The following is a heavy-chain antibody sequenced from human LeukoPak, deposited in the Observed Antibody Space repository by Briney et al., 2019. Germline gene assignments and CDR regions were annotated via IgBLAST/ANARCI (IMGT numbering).Heavy chain of an antibody. J-gene: IGHJ4*02. CDR3: ARETEGYCSSTSCPLKY. V-gene: IGHV1-69*06. CDR1: GGTFSSYA. Sequence: SVKVSCKPSGGTFSSYAISWVRQAPGQGLEWMGGIIPIFGTANYAQKLQGRVTITADKSPSTAYMELSSLRSEDPAVYYCARETEGYCSSTSCPLKYWGQGTLVTVSS. D-gene: IGHD2-2*01. CDR2: IIPIFGTA.